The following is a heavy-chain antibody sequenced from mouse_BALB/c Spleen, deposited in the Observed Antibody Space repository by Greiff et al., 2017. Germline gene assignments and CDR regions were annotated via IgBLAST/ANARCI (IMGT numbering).Heavy chain of an antibody. CDR2: ISSGGST. J-gene: IGHJ3*01. V-gene: IGHV5-6-5*01. D-gene: IGHD1-2*01. CDR1: GFTFSSYA. CDR3: ARGNGYLAWFAY. Sequence: DVHLVESGGGLVKPGGSLKLSCAASGFTFSSYAMSWVRQTPEKRLEWVASISSGGSTYYPDSVKGRFTISRDNARNILYLQMSSLRSEDTAMYYCARGNGYLAWFAYWGQGTLVTVSA.